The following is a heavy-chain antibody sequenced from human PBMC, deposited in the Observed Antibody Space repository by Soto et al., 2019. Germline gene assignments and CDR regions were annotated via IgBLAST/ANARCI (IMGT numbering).Heavy chain of an antibody. V-gene: IGHV1-18*01. D-gene: IGHD6-19*01. J-gene: IGHJ5*01. CDR2: ISAYNVNT. CDR3: AGHSGCDS. Sequence: QAQMVQSGGEVKKPGASVKVSCKASGYTFTNYGISWARQAPGQGLEWMGWISAYNVNTNYSQILQGRVTMTTDTSTSTAYMGQRSLRSDDTAVYYCAGHSGCDSWGHRTLVTVSS. CDR1: GYTFTNYG.